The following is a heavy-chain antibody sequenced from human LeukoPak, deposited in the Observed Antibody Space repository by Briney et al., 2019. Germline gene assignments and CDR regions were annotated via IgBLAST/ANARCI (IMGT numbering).Heavy chain of an antibody. J-gene: IGHJ6*03. V-gene: IGHV1-46*01. CDR2: INPSGGST. CDR1: GYTFTSYY. Sequence: ASAKVSCKASGYTFTSYYMHWVRQAPGQGLEWMGIINPSGGSTSYAQKFQGRVTMTRDTSTSIVYMELSSLRSEDTAVYYCARDRGPGNYYYYMDVWGKGTTVTISS. CDR3: ARDRGPGNYYYYMDV.